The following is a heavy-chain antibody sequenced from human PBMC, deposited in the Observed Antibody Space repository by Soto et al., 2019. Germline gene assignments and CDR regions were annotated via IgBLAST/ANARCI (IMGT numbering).Heavy chain of an antibody. Sequence: QVQLQESGPGLVKPSETLSLTCTVSGGSISTYYWSRILQPPGNGLDWIGYSHYSGSPSYNPPLNSRVTISVDTSKHQFSLKLSSVTAADTAVYYCAREYSSFEYWGQGILVSVSS. V-gene: IGHV4-59*01. J-gene: IGHJ4*02. D-gene: IGHD6-19*01. CDR1: GGSISTYY. CDR2: SHYSGSP. CDR3: AREYSSFEY.